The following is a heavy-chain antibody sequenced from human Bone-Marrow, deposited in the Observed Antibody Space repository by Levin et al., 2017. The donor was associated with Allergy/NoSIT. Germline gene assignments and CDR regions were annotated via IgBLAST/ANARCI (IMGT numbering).Heavy chain of an antibody. D-gene: IGHD2-8*01. V-gene: IGHV3-48*03. CDR3: ARVVSGPEPNGYYYFDY. Sequence: GSLRLSCAASGFTFSSYEMNWVRQAPGKGLEWVSYISSSGSTIYYADSVKGRFTISRDNAKNSLYLQMNSLRAEDTAVYYCARVVSGPEPNGYYYFDYWGQGTLVTVSS. J-gene: IGHJ4*02. CDR1: GFTFSSYE. CDR2: ISSSGSTI.